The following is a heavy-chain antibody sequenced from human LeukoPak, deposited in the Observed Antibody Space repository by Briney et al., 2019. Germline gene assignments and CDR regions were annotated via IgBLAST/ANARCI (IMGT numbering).Heavy chain of an antibody. Sequence: PVKVSCKASGGTFSSYAISWVRQAPGQGLEWMGRIIPILGIANYAQKFQGRVTITADKSTSTAYMELSSLRSEDTAVYYCASGSSWYRLDYWGQGTLVTVSS. CDR3: ASGSSWYRLDY. D-gene: IGHD6-13*01. V-gene: IGHV1-69*04. J-gene: IGHJ4*02. CDR1: GGTFSSYA. CDR2: IIPILGIA.